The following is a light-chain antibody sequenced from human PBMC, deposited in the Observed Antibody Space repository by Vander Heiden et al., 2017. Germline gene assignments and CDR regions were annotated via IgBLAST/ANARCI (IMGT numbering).Light chain of an antibody. J-gene: IGKJ4*01. V-gene: IGKV3-11*02. Sequence: EIVLTQSPATLSLSPGERATLSCRASQSVSSYLAWYQQKPGQAPRLLIYDAPNRATGVPARFSGSGSERDFTLTISSLEPEDFAIYYCQQRSNWPAAFGGGTMVEIK. CDR2: DAP. CDR1: QSVSSY. CDR3: QQRSNWPAA.